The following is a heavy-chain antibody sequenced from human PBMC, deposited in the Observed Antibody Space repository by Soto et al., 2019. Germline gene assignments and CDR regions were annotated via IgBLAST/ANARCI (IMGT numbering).Heavy chain of an antibody. CDR1: GFTFSSYA. CDR3: ARVGGWYGDSYGMDV. V-gene: IGHV3-30-3*01. D-gene: IGHD6-19*01. J-gene: IGHJ6*02. CDR2: ISYDGSNK. Sequence: QVQLVESGGGVVQPGRSLRLSCAASGFTFSSYAMHWVRQAPGKGLEWVAVISYDGSNKYYADSVKGRFTISRDNSKNTLYLQMNSLGAEDTAVYYCARVGGWYGDSYGMDVWGQGTTVTVSS.